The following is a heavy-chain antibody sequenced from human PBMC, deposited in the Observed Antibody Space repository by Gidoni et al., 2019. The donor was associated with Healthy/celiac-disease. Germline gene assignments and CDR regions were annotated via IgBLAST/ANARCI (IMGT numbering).Heavy chain of an antibody. Sequence: EVQLVESGGGLVKPGGSLRLSCAASGFTFSSYSMNWVRQAPGKGLEWVSSICSSSSYIYYADSVKGRFTISRDNAKNSLYLQMNSLRAEDTAVYYCARDRGMATITGGFDYWGQGTLVTVSS. V-gene: IGHV3-21*06. CDR1: GFTFSSYS. CDR3: ARDRGMATITGGFDY. CDR2: ICSSSSYI. D-gene: IGHD5-12*01. J-gene: IGHJ4*02.